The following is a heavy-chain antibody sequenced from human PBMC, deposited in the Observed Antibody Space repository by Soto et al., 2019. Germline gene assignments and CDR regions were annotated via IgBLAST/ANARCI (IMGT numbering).Heavy chain of an antibody. J-gene: IGHJ6*02. CDR1: GYTFTGYY. CDR2: INPNSGGT. Sequence: ASVKVSCKASGYTFTGYYMHWVRQAPGQGLEWMGWINPNSGGTNYAQKFQGWVTMTRDTSISTAYMELSRLRSDDTAVYYCASQSLVGASPPDYYYYGMDVWGQGTTVTVSS. V-gene: IGHV1-2*04. D-gene: IGHD1-26*01. CDR3: ASQSLVGASPPDYYYYGMDV.